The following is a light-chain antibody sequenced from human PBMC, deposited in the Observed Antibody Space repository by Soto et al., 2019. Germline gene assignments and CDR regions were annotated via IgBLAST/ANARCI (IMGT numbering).Light chain of an antibody. J-gene: IGKJ1*01. CDR2: GAS. Sequence: EIVMTQSPATLSVSPGERATISFRASQSVSSNLTWYQQKPGQAPRLLIYGASTRATGIPARFSGSGSGTDFTLTISRLEPEDFAVYYCQQYGSSGTFGQGTKVDI. CDR3: QQYGSSGT. CDR1: QSVSSN. V-gene: IGKV3-15*01.